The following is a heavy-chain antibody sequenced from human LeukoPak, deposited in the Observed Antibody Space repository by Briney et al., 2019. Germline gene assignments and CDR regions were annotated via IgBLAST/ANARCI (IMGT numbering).Heavy chain of an antibody. J-gene: IGHJ4*02. CDR3: ARDHAGSGRAFDY. V-gene: IGHV3-48*01. CDR2: ISGSSTTI. Sequence: PGGSMRLSCAASGFIISNYNMNWVRQAPGKGLEWLSYISGSSTTIYYADSVKGRFTISRDNAKNSLYLQMNSLGVEDTAVYYCARDHAGSGRAFDYWGQGTLVTVSS. CDR1: GFIISNYN. D-gene: IGHD2-15*01.